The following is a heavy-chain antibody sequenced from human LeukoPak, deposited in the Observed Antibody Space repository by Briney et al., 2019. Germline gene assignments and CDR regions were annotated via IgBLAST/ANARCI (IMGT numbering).Heavy chain of an antibody. CDR3: AKPKVAGTVDFDY. V-gene: IGHV3-30*02. CDR2: IRYDGSNK. J-gene: IGHJ4*02. Sequence: GGTLRLSCAASGFTFSSYGMHRVRQAPGNGLEGVAFIRYDGSNKYYADSVKGRFTISRDNSKNTLYLQMNSLRTEDTAVYYCAKPKVAGTVDFDYWGQGALVTVSS. CDR1: GFTFSSYG. D-gene: IGHD6-19*01.